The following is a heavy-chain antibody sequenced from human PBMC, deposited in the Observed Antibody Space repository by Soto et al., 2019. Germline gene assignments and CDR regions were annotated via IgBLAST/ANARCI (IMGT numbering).Heavy chain of an antibody. D-gene: IGHD3-3*01. CDR2: ISGSGGST. CDR1: GFTFSSYA. Sequence: PGGSLRLSCAASGFTFSSYAMSWVRQAPGKGLEWVSSISGSGGSTYHADSVKGRFTISRDNSKNTLYLQMNSLRVEDTAVYYCAKRWGNRFLEPRDYFDYLGQGALETVSS. J-gene: IGHJ4*02. V-gene: IGHV3-23*01. CDR3: AKRWGNRFLEPRDYFDY.